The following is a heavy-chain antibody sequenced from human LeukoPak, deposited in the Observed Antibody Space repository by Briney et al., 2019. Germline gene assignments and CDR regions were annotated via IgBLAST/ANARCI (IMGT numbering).Heavy chain of an antibody. Sequence: GGSLRLSCAASGFTFDDYGMSWVRQAPGKGLEWASGINWNGGSTGYADSVKGRFTISRDNAKNSLYLQMNSLRAEDTALYYCARDISGLLSELCFDYWGQGTLVTVSS. V-gene: IGHV3-20*04. J-gene: IGHJ4*02. CDR3: ARDISGLLSELCFDY. D-gene: IGHD2-21*01. CDR1: GFTFDDYG. CDR2: INWNGGST.